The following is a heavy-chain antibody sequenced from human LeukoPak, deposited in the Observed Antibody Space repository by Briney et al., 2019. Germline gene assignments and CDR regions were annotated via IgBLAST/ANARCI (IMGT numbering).Heavy chain of an antibody. CDR2: ISSSSNNI. Sequence: GGSLRLSCAASGFTFSTYSMNWVRQAPGKGLEWVSFISSSSNNIYYADSVKGRFTISRDNAKNSLYLQMNSLRADDTAVYYCARLANAAAGADYWGQGTLVTVS. CDR3: ARLANAAAGADY. V-gene: IGHV3-21*01. J-gene: IGHJ4*02. D-gene: IGHD6-13*01. CDR1: GFTFSTYS.